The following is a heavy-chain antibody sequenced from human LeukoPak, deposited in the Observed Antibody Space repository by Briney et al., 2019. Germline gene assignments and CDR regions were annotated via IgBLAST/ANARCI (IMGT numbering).Heavy chain of an antibody. Sequence: PGGSMRLSSLAAGFSSSTFGMHCDSQAPGKGLEWVAVMSSGGNKEYYADSVRDRFTISRDNSNNTLSLQMNSLRAEDTAVYYCAKGVRAYYYDDYWGQGTLVTVSS. V-gene: IGHV3-30*18. D-gene: IGHD3-10*01. CDR2: MSSGGNKE. CDR1: GFSSSTFG. J-gene: IGHJ4*02. CDR3: AKGVRAYYYDDY.